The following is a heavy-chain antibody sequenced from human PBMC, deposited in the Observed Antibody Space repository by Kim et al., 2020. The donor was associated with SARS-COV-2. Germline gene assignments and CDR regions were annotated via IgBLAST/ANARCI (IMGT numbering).Heavy chain of an antibody. CDR3: AKDRRFGVAGLPFDY. D-gene: IGHD6-19*01. J-gene: IGHJ4*02. V-gene: IGHV3-30*02. Sequence: ADSVKGRFTISRDNSKNTRYLQMNSLRAEDTAVYYCAKDRRFGVAGLPFDYWGQGTLVTVSS.